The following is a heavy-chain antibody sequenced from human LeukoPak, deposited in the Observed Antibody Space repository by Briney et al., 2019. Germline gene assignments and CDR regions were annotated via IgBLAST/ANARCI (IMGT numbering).Heavy chain of an antibody. J-gene: IGHJ4*02. CDR1: GFTFRSHA. V-gene: IGHV3-23*01. Sequence: GGSLRLSCVGSGFTFRSHAMSWVRQAPEKGLEFVSGIYENGGTTYYADTVKGRFSISRDNSKNTLYLQMDSLRGEDTAVYYCAKDFRIGYSAHFDYWGQGALVTVSS. D-gene: IGHD2-21*01. CDR3: AKDFRIGYSAHFDY. CDR2: IYENGGTT.